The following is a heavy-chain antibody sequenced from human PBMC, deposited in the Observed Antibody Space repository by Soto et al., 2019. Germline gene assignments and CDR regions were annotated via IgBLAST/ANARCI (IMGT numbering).Heavy chain of an antibody. Sequence: GGSLRLSCAASGFAFSSYEMNWVRQAPGKGLEWVSYISSSGSTIYYADSVKGRFTISRDNAKNSLYLQMNSLRAEDTAVYYCARSPYDFWSAVIDYWGQGTLVTVSS. V-gene: IGHV3-48*03. J-gene: IGHJ4*02. CDR3: ARSPYDFWSAVIDY. D-gene: IGHD3-3*01. CDR2: ISSSGSTI. CDR1: GFAFSSYE.